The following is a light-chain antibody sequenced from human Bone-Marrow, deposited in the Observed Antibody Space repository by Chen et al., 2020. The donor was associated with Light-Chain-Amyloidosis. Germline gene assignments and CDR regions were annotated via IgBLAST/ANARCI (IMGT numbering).Light chain of an antibody. V-gene: IGKV1-39*01. CDR2: TAS. CDR3: QQSYTTPSI. CDR1: QYIGTS. J-gene: IGKJ3*01. Sequence: IQMTQSPSPLSASIGDRVIITCRASQYIGTSLHWYQQKAGRAPKLLISTASALQSGVPLRFSGSGSGTDFTLTISRLQPEDFATYHCQQSYTTPSIFGPGTRVDVK.